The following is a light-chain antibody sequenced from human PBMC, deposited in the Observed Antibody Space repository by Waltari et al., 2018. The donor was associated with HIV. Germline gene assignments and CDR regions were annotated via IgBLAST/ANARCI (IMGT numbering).Light chain of an antibody. J-gene: IGLJ3*02. V-gene: IGLV7-43*01. CDR1: LGPVSTSSY. Sequence: VVTQEPSLTVSPGGTVTLTRASSLGPVSTSSYPSWFQHRPGQAPGPLIVSSNKRHSWTPEHFSGALLSDKAALTLSSVQPEDEADYYCLLYYGVRRPSCVFGSGTKLTVL. CDR2: SSN. CDR3: LLYYGVRRPSCV.